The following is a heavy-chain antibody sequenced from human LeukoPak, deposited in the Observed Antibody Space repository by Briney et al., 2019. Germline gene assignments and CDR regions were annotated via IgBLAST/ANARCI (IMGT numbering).Heavy chain of an antibody. Sequence: GASVKVSCKTSGYSFIDYYIHWVRQAPGQGLEWMGWINSNSADTNYAQNFQGRVTMTRDTSISTAYMELSRLRSDDTAVYYCARDLIYYGSGSYTFDYWGQGTLVTVSS. CDR3: ARDLIYYGSGSYTFDY. V-gene: IGHV1-2*02. CDR1: GYSFIDYY. J-gene: IGHJ4*02. D-gene: IGHD3-10*01. CDR2: INSNSADT.